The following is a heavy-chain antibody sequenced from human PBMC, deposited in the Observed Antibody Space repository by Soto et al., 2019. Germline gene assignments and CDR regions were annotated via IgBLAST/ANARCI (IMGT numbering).Heavy chain of an antibody. CDR2: ISYDGSNK. D-gene: IGHD4-4*01. Sequence: QVQLVESGGGVVQPGRSLRLSCAASGFTFSSYAMHWVRRAPGKGLEWVAVISYDGSNKYYADSVKGRFTISRDNSKNTLFLQMNSLRAEDTAVYYCARPLWRDDYNWGYFDFWGRGTLVTVSS. J-gene: IGHJ2*01. CDR3: ARPLWRDDYNWGYFDF. V-gene: IGHV3-30-3*01. CDR1: GFTFSSYA.